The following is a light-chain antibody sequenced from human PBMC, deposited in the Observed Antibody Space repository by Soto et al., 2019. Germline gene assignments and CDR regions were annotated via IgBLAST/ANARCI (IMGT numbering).Light chain of an antibody. J-gene: IGKJ1*01. Sequence: DIGMTQSPDSLAVSLGERATINCKSSQSVLYSSNNKNYLAWYQQKPGQPPKLLIYWASTRESGVPDRFSGSGSGTDFTLTISSLQAEDVAVYYCQQYYSTPWTFGQGTKVDI. CDR2: WAS. V-gene: IGKV4-1*01. CDR1: QSVLYSSNNKNY. CDR3: QQYYSTPWT.